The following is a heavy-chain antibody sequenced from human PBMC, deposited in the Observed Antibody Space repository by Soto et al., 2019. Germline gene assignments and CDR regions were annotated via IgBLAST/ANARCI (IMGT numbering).Heavy chain of an antibody. D-gene: IGHD2-15*01. CDR1: GGSINSNNYY. CDR3: AKVVVAATRHTDFDS. CDR2: IYYGGST. J-gene: IGHJ4*02. V-gene: IGHV4-39*02. Sequence: PSETLSLTCTVSGGSINSNNYYWAWTRQPPGKGLAWIASIYYGGSTYYNPSLKSRVSISVDTSKNHFSLKLSSATAADTAVYYCAKVVVAATRHTDFDSWGQGTLVTVSS.